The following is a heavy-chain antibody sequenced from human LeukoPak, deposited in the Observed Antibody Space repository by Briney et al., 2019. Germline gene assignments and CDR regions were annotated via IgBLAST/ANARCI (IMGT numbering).Heavy chain of an antibody. CDR3: AKWPEGAMDYFDY. CDR2: ISSSSSYI. J-gene: IGHJ4*02. Sequence: GGSLRLSCAASGFTFSSYSMNWVRQAPGKGLEWVSSISSSSSYIYYADSVKGRFTISRDNSKNTLYLEMSSLRVEDTAIYYCAKWPEGAMDYFDYWGQGTLVTVSS. D-gene: IGHD2-8*01. V-gene: IGHV3-21*04. CDR1: GFTFSSYS.